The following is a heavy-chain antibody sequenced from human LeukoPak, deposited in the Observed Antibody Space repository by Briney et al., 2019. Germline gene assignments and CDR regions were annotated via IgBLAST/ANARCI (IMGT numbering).Heavy chain of an antibody. CDR2: ISGSGGST. CDR3: ARRQTYYYDSSGYYYYFEY. J-gene: IGHJ4*02. V-gene: IGHV3-23*01. CDR1: GYTFSSYA. D-gene: IGHD3-22*01. Sequence: GGSLRLSCAASGYTFSSYAMSWVRQAPGKGLEWVSAISGSGGSTYYADSVKGRFAISRDNSKNTLYLQMNSLRAEDTAVYYCARRQTYYYDSSGYYYYFEYCGQGTLVTVSS.